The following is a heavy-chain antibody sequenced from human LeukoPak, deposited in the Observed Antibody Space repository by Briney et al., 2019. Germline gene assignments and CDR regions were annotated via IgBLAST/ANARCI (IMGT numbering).Heavy chain of an antibody. CDR3: AGGSGYYPLTTY. Sequence: GGSLRLSCAASDSIIRHYGMHWVRQAPGKGLEWVAVIGDDGSNKHYADSVKGRFTISRDNSKNTVYLQMDSLRAEDTAVYYCAGGSGYYPLTTYWGQGTLVTVSS. V-gene: IGHV3-33*03. J-gene: IGHJ1*01. CDR2: IGDDGSNK. CDR1: DSIIRHYG. D-gene: IGHD3-22*01.